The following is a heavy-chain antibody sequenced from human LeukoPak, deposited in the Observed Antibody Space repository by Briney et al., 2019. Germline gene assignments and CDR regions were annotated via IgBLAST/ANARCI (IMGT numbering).Heavy chain of an antibody. J-gene: IGHJ6*03. V-gene: IGHV3-23*01. CDR1: GFTFSSYA. CDR2: ISGSGGST. D-gene: IGHD3-3*01. Sequence: GGSLRLSCATSGFTFSSYAMSWVRQAPGKGLEWVSAISGSGGSTYYADSVKGRFTISRDNSKNTLYLQMNSLRAEDTAVYYCAKDRTYYGYYYYMDVWGKGTTVTVSS. CDR3: AKDRTYYGYYYYMDV.